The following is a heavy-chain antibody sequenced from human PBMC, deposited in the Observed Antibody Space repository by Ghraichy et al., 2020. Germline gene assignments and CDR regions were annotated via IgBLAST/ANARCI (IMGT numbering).Heavy chain of an antibody. CDR2: MYYSGGS. V-gene: IGHV4-59*01. Sequence: SETLSLTCSVSGCSINNYFWSWIRQSPGKGLEWIGYMYYSGGSSYNPSLKSRVTISVDTSKNQFSLNLRSVTAADTAVYYCARGLQDMYSLLQGEDIGDGFYLDYWGQGILVTVSS. D-gene: IGHD2-21*02. J-gene: IGHJ4*02. CDR3: ARGLQDMYSLLQGEDIGDGFYLDY. CDR1: GCSINNYF.